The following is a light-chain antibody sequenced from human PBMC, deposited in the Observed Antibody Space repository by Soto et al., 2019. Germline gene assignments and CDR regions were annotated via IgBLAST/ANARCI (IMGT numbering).Light chain of an antibody. CDR2: GNS. CDR1: SSTIGAGYD. CDR3: QSYDSSLSGYV. Sequence: QSVLTQPPSVSGAPGQRVTLSCTGSSSTIGAGYDVHWYQQLPGTAPKLLIYGNSNRPSGVPDRFSGSKSGTSASLAITGLQAEEEDDYYCQSYDSSLSGYVFGTGTKLTVL. J-gene: IGLJ1*01. V-gene: IGLV1-40*01.